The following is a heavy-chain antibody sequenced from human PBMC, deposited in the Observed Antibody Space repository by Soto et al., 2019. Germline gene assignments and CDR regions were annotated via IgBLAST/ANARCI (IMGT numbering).Heavy chain of an antibody. CDR1: GYPFITYY. D-gene: IGHD2-21*02. J-gene: IGHJ4*02. V-gene: IGHV1-46*01. CDR2: VDPSGGTA. Sequence: ASVKVSCKASGYPFITYYIHWVRQAPGQGPEWMGIVDPSGGTAAYAPRFQGRVTMTRDTSTSTVYIEWRSLVSDDTAVYYCASSLRLNSVTESNFDYCGQGNLVTVS. CDR3: ASSLRLNSVTESNFDY.